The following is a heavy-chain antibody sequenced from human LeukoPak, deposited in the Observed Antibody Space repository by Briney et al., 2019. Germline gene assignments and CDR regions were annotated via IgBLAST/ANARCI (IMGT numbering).Heavy chain of an antibody. V-gene: IGHV3-7*01. CDR3: ARDHCSGGSCYAP. Sequence: GGSLRLSCAASGFTFSTYWMTWVRQVPGKGLEWVGNIKGDGSERYYLDSVKGRFTISRDNAKNSLYLQMNSLRAEDTAVYYCARDHCSGGSCYAPWGQGTLVTVSS. J-gene: IGHJ4*02. CDR1: GFTFSTYW. D-gene: IGHD2-15*01. CDR2: IKGDGSER.